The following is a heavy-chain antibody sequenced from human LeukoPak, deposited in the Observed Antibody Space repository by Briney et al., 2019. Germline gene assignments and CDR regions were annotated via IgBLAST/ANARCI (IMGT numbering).Heavy chain of an antibody. Sequence: GGSLRLSCAASGFTVSSNYMSWVRQAPGEGLEWVSVIYSGGSTYYADSVKGRFTISRDSSKNTLYLQMNSLRAEDTAVYYCARYYYDSSGYTPGWGQGTLVTVSS. V-gene: IGHV3-66*01. CDR1: GFTVSSNY. J-gene: IGHJ4*02. D-gene: IGHD3-22*01. CDR3: ARYYYDSSGYTPG. CDR2: IYSGGST.